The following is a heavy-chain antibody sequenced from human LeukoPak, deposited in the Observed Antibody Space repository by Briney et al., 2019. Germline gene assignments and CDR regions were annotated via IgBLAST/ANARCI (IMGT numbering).Heavy chain of an antibody. CDR2: INPNSGGT. Sequence: ASVKVSCKASGYTFTGYYMRWVRQAPGQGLEWMGWINPNSGGTNYAQKFQGRVTMTEDTSTDTAYMELSSLRSEDTAVYYCATGPPDILTGYYNVRVLLYFDYWGQGTLVTVSS. CDR3: ATGPPDILTGYYNVRVLLYFDY. D-gene: IGHD3-9*01. V-gene: IGHV1-2*02. J-gene: IGHJ4*02. CDR1: GYTFTGYY.